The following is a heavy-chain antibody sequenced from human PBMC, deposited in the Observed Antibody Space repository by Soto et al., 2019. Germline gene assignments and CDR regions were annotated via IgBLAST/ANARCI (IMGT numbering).Heavy chain of an antibody. D-gene: IGHD1-26*01. CDR2: ISSSSSYT. CDR3: GGEPGSGGYMGGGDY. CDR1: GFTFSDYY. Sequence: QVQLVESGGGLVKPGGSLRLSCAASGFTFSDYYMSWIRQAPGKGLEWVSYISSSSSYTNYADSVKGRFTISRDNAKNFLYSQMNSLGAEDTAVYYGGGEPGSGGYMGGGDYWGQGTLVTVSS. J-gene: IGHJ4*02. V-gene: IGHV3-11*06.